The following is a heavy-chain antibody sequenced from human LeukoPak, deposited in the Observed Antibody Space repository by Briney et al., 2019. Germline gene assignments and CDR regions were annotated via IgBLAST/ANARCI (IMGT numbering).Heavy chain of an antibody. Sequence: SETLSLTCTVSGGSISSYYWSWIRQPPGKGLEWIGYIYYSGSTNYNPSLKSRVTISVDTSKNQFSLKLSSVTAADTAVYYCARGAYDSSGYYSDYWGQGTLVTVSS. CDR1: GGSISSYY. J-gene: IGHJ4*02. D-gene: IGHD3-22*01. V-gene: IGHV4-59*01. CDR3: ARGAYDSSGYYSDY. CDR2: IYYSGST.